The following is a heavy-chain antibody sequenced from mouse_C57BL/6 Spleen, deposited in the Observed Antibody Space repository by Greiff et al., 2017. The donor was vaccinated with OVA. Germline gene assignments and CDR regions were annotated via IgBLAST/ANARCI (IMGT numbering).Heavy chain of an antibody. CDR1: GYSFTDYN. CDR2: INPNYGTT. D-gene: IGHD4-1*01. J-gene: IGHJ2*01. V-gene: IGHV1-39*01. Sequence: EVKLMESGPELVKPGASVKISCKASGYSFTDYNMNWVKQSNGKSLEWIGVINPNYGTTSYNQKFKGKATLTVDQSSSTAYMQLNSLTSEDSAVYYCARSNWDGSLYYFDYWGQGTTLTVSS. CDR3: ARSNWDGSLYYFDY.